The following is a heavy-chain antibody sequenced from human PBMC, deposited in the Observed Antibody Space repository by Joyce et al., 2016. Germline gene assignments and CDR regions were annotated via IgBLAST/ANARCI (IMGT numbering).Heavy chain of an antibody. J-gene: IGHJ4*02. V-gene: IGHV5-51*01. CDR2: IYTGDSDT. Sequence: EVQLVQSGAEVKKPGESLKISCKDFGHKFTTYWVAWVGQLPGKGLEGMGSIYTGDSDTRYSPAFQGQVTFSADRSTSTAYLHLSSLKVSDTATYYCARTTRDSLDSWGQGTLVTVSS. CDR1: GHKFTTYW. D-gene: IGHD4-11*01. CDR3: ARTTRDSLDS.